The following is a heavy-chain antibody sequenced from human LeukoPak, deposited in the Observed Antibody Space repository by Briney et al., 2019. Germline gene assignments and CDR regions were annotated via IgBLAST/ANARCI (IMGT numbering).Heavy chain of an antibody. Sequence: GGSLRLSCAASGFTVSSNYMSWVRQAPGKGLDWVSVISSGGSTYYADSVKGRFTISRDNSKNTLYLQMNSLRAEDTAVYYCARTRRAAIGWFDPWGQGTLVTVSS. CDR1: GFTVSSNY. CDR3: ARTRRAAIGWFDP. V-gene: IGHV3-53*01. CDR2: ISSGGST. D-gene: IGHD2-2*02. J-gene: IGHJ5*02.